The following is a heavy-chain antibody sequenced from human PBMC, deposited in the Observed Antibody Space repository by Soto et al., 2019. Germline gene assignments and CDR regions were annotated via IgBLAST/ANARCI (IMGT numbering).Heavy chain of an antibody. Sequence: EVQLVESGGGLVQPGESLRLSCAASGFTFSSYWMSWVRQAPGKGLEWVANIKQDGSEKYYVDSVKGRFTISRDNAKNSLYLQMNSLRAEDTAVCYCARVGSGGSTVSTHFDDWGQGTVVTVSS. CDR2: IKQDGSEK. D-gene: IGHD4-17*01. CDR3: ARVGSGGSTVSTHFDD. V-gene: IGHV3-7*01. J-gene: IGHJ4*02. CDR1: GFTFSSYW.